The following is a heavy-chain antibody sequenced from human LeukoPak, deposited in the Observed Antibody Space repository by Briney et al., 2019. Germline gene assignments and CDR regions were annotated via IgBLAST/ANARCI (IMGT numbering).Heavy chain of an antibody. V-gene: IGHV3-30*02. Sequence: GGSLRLSCATSGFTFSNYGMHWVRQAPGKGLEWVAFIRFDGSTKYYADSVKGRFTISRDNSKNTFYLQMNSLRGGDTAVYYCARAVVVTAYYFDYWGQGTLVTVSS. CDR3: ARAVVVTAYYFDY. CDR2: IRFDGSTK. J-gene: IGHJ4*02. CDR1: GFTFSNYG. D-gene: IGHD2-21*02.